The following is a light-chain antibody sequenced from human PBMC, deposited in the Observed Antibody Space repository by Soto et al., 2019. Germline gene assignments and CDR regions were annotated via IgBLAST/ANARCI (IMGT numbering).Light chain of an antibody. CDR2: DVS. Sequence: QSALTQPASVPGSPGQSITISCTGTISAVGGYNYVSWYQQHPGKAPKLMIFDVSNRPSGVSNRFSGSKSGYTASLTISGLQAEDEADYYCSSYTSSSTYVFGTGTKLTVL. J-gene: IGLJ1*01. CDR1: ISAVGGYNY. V-gene: IGLV2-14*03. CDR3: SSYTSSSTYV.